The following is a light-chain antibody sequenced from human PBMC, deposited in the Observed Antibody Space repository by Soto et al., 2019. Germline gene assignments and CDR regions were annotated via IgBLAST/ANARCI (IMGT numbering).Light chain of an antibody. CDR1: NIGSKS. J-gene: IGLJ1*01. Sequence: SYELTQPPSVSVAPGKTARITCGGNNIGSKSVHWYQQKPAQAPVLVIYYDSDRPSGIPERFSGSNSGNTATLTISRVEAGDEAAYYCQVWDSSSDHYVFGTGTKVTVL. V-gene: IGLV3-21*04. CDR3: QVWDSSSDHYV. CDR2: YDS.